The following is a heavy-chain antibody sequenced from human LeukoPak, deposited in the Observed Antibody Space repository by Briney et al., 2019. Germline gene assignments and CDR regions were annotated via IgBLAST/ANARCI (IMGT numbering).Heavy chain of an antibody. Sequence: QPGASLRLFCAASGFTFSSYAMSWVRQAPGKGLEWVSAISGSGGSTYYADSVKGRFTISRDNSKNTLYLQMNSLRAEDTAVYYCALGVRGVTFDYWGQGTLVTVSS. CDR2: ISGSGGST. CDR1: GFTFSSYA. D-gene: IGHD3-10*01. CDR3: ALGVRGVTFDY. V-gene: IGHV3-23*01. J-gene: IGHJ4*02.